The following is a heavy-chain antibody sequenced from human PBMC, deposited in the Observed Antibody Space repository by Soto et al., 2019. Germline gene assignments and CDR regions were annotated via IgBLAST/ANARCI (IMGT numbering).Heavy chain of an antibody. J-gene: IGHJ4*02. CDR3: ARVGPGGSYLAVYFAY. CDR1: GFTFSSYA. V-gene: IGHV3-30-3*01. D-gene: IGHD1-26*01. CDR2: ISYDGSNK. Sequence: QSGGSLRLSCAASGFTFSSYAMHWVRQAPGKGLEWVAVISYDGSNKYYADSVKGRFTISRDNSKNTLYLQMNSLRAEDTAVYYCARVGPGGSYLAVYFAYWGQGTLVTVSS.